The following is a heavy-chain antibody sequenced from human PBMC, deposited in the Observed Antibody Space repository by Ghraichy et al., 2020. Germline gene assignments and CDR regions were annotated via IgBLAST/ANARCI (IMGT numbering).Heavy chain of an antibody. D-gene: IGHD6-19*01. Sequence: GSVKVSCAASGFTFDDFGMSWVRQAPGKGLEWVSGINWNGGSTGYADSVKGRFTISRDNAKNSLYLQVNSLRAEDTAFYYCARVGYSSGWNDAFDIWGQGTMVTVSS. CDR1: GFTFDDFG. CDR2: INWNGGST. CDR3: ARVGYSSGWNDAFDI. J-gene: IGHJ3*02. V-gene: IGHV3-20*04.